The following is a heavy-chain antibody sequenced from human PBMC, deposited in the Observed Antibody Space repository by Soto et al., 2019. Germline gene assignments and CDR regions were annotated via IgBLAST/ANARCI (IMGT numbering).Heavy chain of an antibody. V-gene: IGHV1-69*01. CDR1: GGIFSTYA. CDR2: IIPLFGTP. D-gene: IGHD3-10*01. Sequence: QVQLVQSGAEVKKPGSSVKVSCKASGGIFSTYALSWLRQAPGQGLEWMGGIIPLFGTPNYAQRFQGRVTITADESTSTAHMELRRLRSEDTAVYYCARDRDDYGSGNYYNRSDFWGQGTLVTVSS. CDR3: ARDRDDYGSGNYYNRSDF. J-gene: IGHJ4*02.